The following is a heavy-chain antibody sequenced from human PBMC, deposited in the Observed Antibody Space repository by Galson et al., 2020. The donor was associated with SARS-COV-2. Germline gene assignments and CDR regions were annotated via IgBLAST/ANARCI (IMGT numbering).Heavy chain of an antibody. CDR1: GGSISSANYY. J-gene: IGHJ4*02. CDR2: IYYSGSS. D-gene: IGHD4-4*01. V-gene: IGHV4-30-4*01. CDR3: ARGPSIEVINY. Sequence: TSETLSLTCTVSGGSISSANYYWSWIRQPPGKGLEWIGYIYYSGSSHYNPSLKSRVTISADTSKNHLSLKLSSVTAADTAVYYCARGPSIEVINYWGQGTLVTVSS.